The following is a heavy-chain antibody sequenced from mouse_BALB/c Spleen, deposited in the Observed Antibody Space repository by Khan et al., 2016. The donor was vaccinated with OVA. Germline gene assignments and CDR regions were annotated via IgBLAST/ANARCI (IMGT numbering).Heavy chain of an antibody. CDR3: ARVPYDGYYWFAY. J-gene: IGHJ3*01. Sequence: VELVESGAELARPGASVKLSCKASGYTFTSYWMQWVKQRPGQGLEWIGAIYPGDGDTRYTQKFKGKATLTADKSSSTAYMQLSSLASEGSAVYYCARVPYDGYYWFAYWGQGTLVTVSA. D-gene: IGHD2-3*01. CDR2: IYPGDGDT. V-gene: IGHV1-87*01. CDR1: GYTFTSYW.